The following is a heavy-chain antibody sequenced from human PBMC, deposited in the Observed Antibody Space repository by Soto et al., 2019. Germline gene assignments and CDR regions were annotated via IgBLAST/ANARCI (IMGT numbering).Heavy chain of an antibody. CDR3: ARYSSSSAALAI. D-gene: IGHD6-6*01. J-gene: IGHJ3*02. CDR2: INPSGGST. Sequence: APGQVSFKASGYPFTSYYGHWVRQAPVQGLEWMGIINPSGGSTGYAQEFQGRVTMTRDTSTSTVYMKLSSLRSEDTAVAYGARYSSSSAALAIWGQGTMVTVSS. V-gene: IGHV1-46*01. CDR1: GYPFTSYY.